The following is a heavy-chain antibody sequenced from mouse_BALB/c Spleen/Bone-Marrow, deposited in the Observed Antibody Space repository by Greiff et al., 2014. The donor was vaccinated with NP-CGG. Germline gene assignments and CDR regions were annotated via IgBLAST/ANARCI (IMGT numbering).Heavy chain of an antibody. Sequence: EVQGVESGAELVKPGASVKLSCTASGFNIKDTYMYWVKQRPEQGLEWIGRIDPANGNTKYDPKFQDKATITADTSSNTAYLQLSSLTSEDTAVYYCARYYYGSSLFAYWGQGTLVTDSA. CDR3: ARYYYGSSLFAY. D-gene: IGHD1-1*01. J-gene: IGHJ3*01. V-gene: IGHV14-3*02. CDR2: IDPANGNT. CDR1: GFNIKDTY.